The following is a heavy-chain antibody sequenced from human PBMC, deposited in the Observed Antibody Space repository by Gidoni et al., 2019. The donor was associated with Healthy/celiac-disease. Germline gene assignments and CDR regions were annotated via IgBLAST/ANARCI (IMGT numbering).Heavy chain of an antibody. CDR2: IIPIFGTA. CDR3: ARDHMITFGGVTVGVFDY. CDR1: GGTFSSYA. J-gene: IGHJ4*02. D-gene: IGHD3-16*01. Sequence: QVQLVQSGAEVKKPGSSVKVSCKASGGTFSSYAISWVRQAPGQGLEWMGGIIPIFGTANYAQKCQGRVTITADKSTSTAYMELSSLRSEDTAVYYCARDHMITFGGVTVGVFDYWGQGTLVTVSS. V-gene: IGHV1-69*06.